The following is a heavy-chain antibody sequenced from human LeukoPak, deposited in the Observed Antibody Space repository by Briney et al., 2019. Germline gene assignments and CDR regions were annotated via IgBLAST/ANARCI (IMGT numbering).Heavy chain of an antibody. Sequence: PSETLSLTCTVSGGSISSSSYYWGWIRQPPGKGLEWIGRIYTSGSTNYNPSLKSRVTISVDTSKNQFSLKLSSVTAADTAVYYCARGDSSGYYPYWGQGTLVTVSS. J-gene: IGHJ4*02. D-gene: IGHD3-22*01. CDR3: ARGDSSGYYPY. CDR2: IYTSGST. V-gene: IGHV4-39*07. CDR1: GGSISSSSYY.